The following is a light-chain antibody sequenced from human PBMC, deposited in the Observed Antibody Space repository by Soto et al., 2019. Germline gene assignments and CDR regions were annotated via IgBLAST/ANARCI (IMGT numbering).Light chain of an antibody. J-gene: IGKJ1*01. Sequence: AIQMTQSPSSLSASVGDRVTITCRASQDIRNELGWYQQRPGKAPKALIYGASNLQSGVPSRFSGSGFGTDFTLTISSLQPEDFATYYGLHDRNYPRTFGQGTKVESK. CDR3: LHDRNYPRT. CDR1: QDIRNE. V-gene: IGKV1-6*01. CDR2: GAS.